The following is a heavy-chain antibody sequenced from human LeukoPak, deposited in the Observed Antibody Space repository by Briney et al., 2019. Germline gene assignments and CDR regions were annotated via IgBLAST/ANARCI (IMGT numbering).Heavy chain of an antibody. CDR3: AKDYAYGDYGYY. V-gene: IGHV3-30-3*01. Sequence: QPGGSLRLSCAASGFTFSSYAMHWVRQAPGKGLEWVAVISYDGSNKYYADSVKGRFTISRDNSKNTLYLQMNSLRAEDTAVYYCAKDYAYGDYGYYWGQGTLVTVSS. D-gene: IGHD4-17*01. CDR1: GFTFSSYA. CDR2: ISYDGSNK. J-gene: IGHJ4*02.